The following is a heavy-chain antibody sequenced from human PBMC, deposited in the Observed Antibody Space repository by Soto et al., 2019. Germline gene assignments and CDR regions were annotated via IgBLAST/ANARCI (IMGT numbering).Heavy chain of an antibody. D-gene: IGHD3-3*01. J-gene: IGHJ3*01. V-gene: IGHV3-15*01. Sequence: EVQLVESGGGLVNPGGSLRLSCAASGFTFNNAWMPWVRQAPGKGLEWVGRVKSKTDGGTTDYAARVIGRFTISRDDSENTLFLQMNSLKTEDTAVYYCTTECFGQFGAFDVWGQGAVVTVSS. CDR2: VKSKTDGGTT. CDR1: GFTFNNAW. CDR3: TTECFGQFGAFDV.